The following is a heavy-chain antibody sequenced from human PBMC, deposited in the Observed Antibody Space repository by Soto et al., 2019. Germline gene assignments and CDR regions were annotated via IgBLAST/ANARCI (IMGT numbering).Heavy chain of an antibody. V-gene: IGHV4-30-4*01. CDR2: IYAGGNT. Sequence: QVQLQESGPGLVKPSQTLSLTCTVSGGSINTVNYWWSWIRQSPDMGPAWIGHIYAGGNTSNNPSLESLAAISVDTFKNQFSLTLSSVSASDTAVYYCARGPSGDKVDSWVQGTLVTVSS. D-gene: IGHD5-12*01. CDR1: GGSINTVNYW. CDR3: ARGPSGDKVDS. J-gene: IGHJ4*02.